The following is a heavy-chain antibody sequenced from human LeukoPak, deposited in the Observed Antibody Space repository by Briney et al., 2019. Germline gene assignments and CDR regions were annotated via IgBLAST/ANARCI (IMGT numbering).Heavy chain of an antibody. CDR3: AELGMIGGV. Sequence: GGSLRLSCAASGFTFSSYGMHWVRQAPGKGLEWVSAISGSGVSTYYADSVKGRFTISRDNAKNSLYLQMNSLRAEDTAVYYCAELGMIGGVWGKGTTVTISS. CDR2: ISGSGVST. V-gene: IGHV3-23*01. D-gene: IGHD3-10*02. J-gene: IGHJ6*04. CDR1: GFTFSSYG.